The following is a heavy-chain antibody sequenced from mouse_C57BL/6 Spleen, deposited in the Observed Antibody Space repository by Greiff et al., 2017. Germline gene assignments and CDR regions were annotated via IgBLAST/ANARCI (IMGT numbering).Heavy chain of an antibody. V-gene: IGHV5-4*01. CDR3: ARDAGPLSRYFDY. CDR1: GFTFSSYA. D-gene: IGHD6-1*01. Sequence: DVKLVESGGGLVKPGGSLKLSCAASGFTFSSYAMSWVRQTPEKRLEWVATISDGGSYTYYPDNVKGRFTISRDNAKNNLYLQMSHLKSEDTAMYYCARDAGPLSRYFDYWGQGTTLTVSS. CDR2: ISDGGSYT. J-gene: IGHJ2*01.